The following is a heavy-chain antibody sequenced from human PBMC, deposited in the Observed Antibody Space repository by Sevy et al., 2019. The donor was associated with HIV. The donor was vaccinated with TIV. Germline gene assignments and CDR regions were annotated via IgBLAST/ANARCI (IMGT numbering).Heavy chain of an antibody. CDR3: ARDAAEGLYGDTWFANWLDP. J-gene: IGHJ5*02. D-gene: IGHD3-10*01. V-gene: IGHV3-30*04. Sequence: GGSLRLSCITSGFTFSSYSMYWVRQAPGKGLEWVAVISYDGDVKYYGDSVKGRFTISRDSSKNTLYLHMNSLRLEDTAVYYCARDAAEGLYGDTWFANWLDPWGQGTLVTVSS. CDR2: ISYDGDVK. CDR1: GFTFSSYS.